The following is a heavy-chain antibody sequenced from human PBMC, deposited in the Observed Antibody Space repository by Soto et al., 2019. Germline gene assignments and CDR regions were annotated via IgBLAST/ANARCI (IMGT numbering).Heavy chain of an antibody. CDR1: GYSFTSYW. V-gene: IGHV5-51*01. D-gene: IGHD3-22*01. CDR2: IYPGDSDT. Sequence: GESLKISCKGSGYSFTSYWIGWVLQMPGKGLEWMGIIYPGDSDTRYSPSFQGQVTISADKSISTAYLQMNSLRVEDTALYYCARGDLYDNSGYRPQYYYGMDVWGQGTTVTVSS. CDR3: ARGDLYDNSGYRPQYYYGMDV. J-gene: IGHJ6*02.